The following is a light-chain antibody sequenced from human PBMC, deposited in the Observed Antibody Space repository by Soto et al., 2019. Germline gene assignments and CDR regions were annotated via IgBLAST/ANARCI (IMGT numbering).Light chain of an antibody. Sequence: EIGLTQSPATLSLSPGERAILSCSASQSVSTYLSWYQQMPGQAPSLLIYDASYRATEIPPRFSGSGSGTDLNLPISRLEPEYFAVYYCQHRSSWPTTITFGQGTRLDIK. J-gene: IGKJ5*01. CDR3: QHRSSWPTTIT. CDR2: DAS. CDR1: QSVSTY. V-gene: IGKV3-11*01.